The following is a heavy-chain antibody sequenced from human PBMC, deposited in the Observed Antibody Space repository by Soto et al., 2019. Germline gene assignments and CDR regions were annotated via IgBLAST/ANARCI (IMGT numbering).Heavy chain of an antibody. V-gene: IGHV4-30-4*08. CDR3: ARARYCISTSCANILDV. Sequence: QVQLQESGPGLVKPSQTLSLTCTVSGVSISSGDAYWAWIRQPPGKGLEWIAYMYYTGGTYYNPSLKSRVSMSVDTSKNQLSLRLTSVTAADTAVYYCARARYCISTSCANILDVWGQGTTVTVSS. CDR1: GVSISSGDAY. D-gene: IGHD2-2*01. J-gene: IGHJ6*02. CDR2: MYYTGGT.